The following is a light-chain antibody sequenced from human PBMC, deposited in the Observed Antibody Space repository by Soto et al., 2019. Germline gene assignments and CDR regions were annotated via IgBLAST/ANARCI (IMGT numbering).Light chain of an antibody. Sequence: QSALTQPASVSGSPGQSITISCTGTSSDVGGYNYVSWYQQHPGKAPKLMIYDVCNRPSGVSNRFSGSKSGNTASLTISGLQAEDEADYYCSSYTSSSIPYVFGTGTKLTVL. CDR3: SSYTSSSIPYV. V-gene: IGLV2-14*01. CDR1: SSDVGGYNY. CDR2: DVC. J-gene: IGLJ1*01.